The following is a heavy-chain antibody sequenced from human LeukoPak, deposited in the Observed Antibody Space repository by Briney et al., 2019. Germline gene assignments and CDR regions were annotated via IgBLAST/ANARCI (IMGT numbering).Heavy chain of an antibody. CDR1: GGSISSYY. Sequence: SETLSLTCTVSGGSISSYYWSWIRQPPGKGLEWIGYIYYSGSTNYNPSLKSRVTISVDTSKNQFSLKLSSVTAADTAVYYCARGVYYGSTLDYWGQGTLVTVSS. CDR3: ARGVYYGSTLDY. D-gene: IGHD3-10*01. V-gene: IGHV4-59*01. J-gene: IGHJ4*02. CDR2: IYYSGST.